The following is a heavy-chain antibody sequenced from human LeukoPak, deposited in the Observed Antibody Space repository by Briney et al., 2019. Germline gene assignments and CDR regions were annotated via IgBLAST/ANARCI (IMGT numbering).Heavy chain of an antibody. Sequence: GGSLRLSCAASGFTFSSYAMTRVRQAPGKGLEWVSVIYSGGSTYYADSVKGRFTISRDNSKNTLYLQMNSLRAEDTAVYYCAREADTAMVTNAFDIWGQGTMVTVSS. CDR2: IYSGGST. D-gene: IGHD5-18*01. CDR3: AREADTAMVTNAFDI. V-gene: IGHV3-53*01. CDR1: GFTFSSYA. J-gene: IGHJ3*02.